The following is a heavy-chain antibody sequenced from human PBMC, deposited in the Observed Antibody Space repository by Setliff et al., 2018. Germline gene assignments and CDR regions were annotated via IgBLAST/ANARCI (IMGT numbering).Heavy chain of an antibody. CDR2: IYYSGST. V-gene: IGHV4-59*11. D-gene: IGHD3-22*01. Sequence: PSATLSLTCTVSGGSISSHFWSWIRQPPGKGLECIGSIYYSGSTNYNPALKSRVTISVDTSKNQFSLKLSSVTAADTAVYYCARSGYDSSGYYHWGQGTLVTVSS. CDR1: GGSISSHF. J-gene: IGHJ5*02. CDR3: ARSGYDSSGYYH.